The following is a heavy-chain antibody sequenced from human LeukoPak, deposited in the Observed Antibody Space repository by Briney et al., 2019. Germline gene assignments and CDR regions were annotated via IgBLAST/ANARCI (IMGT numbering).Heavy chain of an antibody. V-gene: IGHV1-8*01. CDR1: GYTFTSYD. J-gene: IGHJ5*02. CDR2: MNPNSGNT. CDR3: ARRNWNDYFDP. D-gene: IGHD1-1*01. Sequence: ASVKVSCKASGYTFTSYDINWVRQATGQGLEWMGWMNPNSGNTSYAQKFQGRVTMTRNTSISTAYMELSSLRSEDTAVYYCARRNWNDYFDPWGQGTLVTVSS.